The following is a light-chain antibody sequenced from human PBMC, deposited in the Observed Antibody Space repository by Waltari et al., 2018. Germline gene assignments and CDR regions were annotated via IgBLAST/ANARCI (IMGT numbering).Light chain of an antibody. Sequence: QSVLPQPPSVSGAPGQTVTISCAGSGSNLGAGYDVHWYQQVPGTAPKLLINHNTNRPSGVPERFSGSKSGTSASLAITGLQAEDEADYYCQSYDDSLSGGVFGGGTKLTVL. V-gene: IGLV1-40*01. CDR3: QSYDDSLSGGV. J-gene: IGLJ3*02. CDR2: HNT. CDR1: GSNLGAGYD.